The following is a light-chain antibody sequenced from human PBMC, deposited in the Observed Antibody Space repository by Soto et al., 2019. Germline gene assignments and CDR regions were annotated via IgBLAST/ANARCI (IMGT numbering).Light chain of an antibody. Sequence: AIEMAQSPSSLSASVGDRVTITCRASQGIRNDLGWYQQKPGKAPKLLIYGASRLQSGVPSRFGGSGSGTDFTLTITSLQPEDFATYYCLQDNNYPITFGQGTRLEIK. CDR3: LQDNNYPIT. J-gene: IGKJ5*01. V-gene: IGKV1-6*01. CDR2: GAS. CDR1: QGIRND.